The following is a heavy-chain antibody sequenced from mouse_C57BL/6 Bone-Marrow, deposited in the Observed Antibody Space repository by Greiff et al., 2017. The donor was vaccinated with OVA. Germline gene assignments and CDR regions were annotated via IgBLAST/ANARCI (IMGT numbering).Heavy chain of an antibody. Sequence: VQLQQSGAELARPGASVKLSCKASGYTFTSYGISWVKQRTGQGLEWIGEIYPRSGNTYYNEKFKGKATLTADKSSSPAYMVLRSLTSEDSAVYFSARRDYYGSSYGDYWGQGTTLTVSS. CDR1: GYTFTSYG. V-gene: IGHV1-81*01. CDR2: IYPRSGNT. CDR3: ARRDYYGSSYGDY. D-gene: IGHD1-1*01. J-gene: IGHJ2*01.